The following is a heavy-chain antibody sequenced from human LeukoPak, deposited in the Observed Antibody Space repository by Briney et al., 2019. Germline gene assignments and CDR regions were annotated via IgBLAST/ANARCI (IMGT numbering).Heavy chain of an antibody. Sequence: PGGSLRLSCAASGFTFSNYAMNWVRQAPGKGLEWVSTITGSSGSTYYADSVTGRFTVSRDNSQNTLFLQMNSLRAEDTAVYYCARDLGYSSGWSPDPFDYWGQGTLVTVSS. CDR3: ARDLGYSSGWSPDPFDY. CDR2: ITGSSGST. J-gene: IGHJ4*02. D-gene: IGHD6-19*01. V-gene: IGHV3-23*01. CDR1: GFTFSNYA.